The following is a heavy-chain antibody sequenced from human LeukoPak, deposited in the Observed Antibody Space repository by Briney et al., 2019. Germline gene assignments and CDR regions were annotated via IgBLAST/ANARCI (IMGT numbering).Heavy chain of an antibody. D-gene: IGHD2-2*01. Sequence: TSETLSLTCAVYGGSFSGYYWSWIRQPPGKGLEWIGEINHSGSTNYNPSLKSRVTISVDTSKNQFSLKLSSVTAADTAVYYCARGPGVSIVVVPAANSRATASFDPWGQGTLVTVSS. CDR3: ARGPGVSIVVVPAANSRATASFDP. V-gene: IGHV4-34*01. CDR2: INHSGST. CDR1: GGSFSGYY. J-gene: IGHJ5*02.